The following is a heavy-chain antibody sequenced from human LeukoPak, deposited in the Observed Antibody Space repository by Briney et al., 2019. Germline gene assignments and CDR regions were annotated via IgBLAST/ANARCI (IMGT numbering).Heavy chain of an antibody. Sequence: PGGSLRLSCAASGFTFSSYSMNWVRQAPGKGLEWVSSISSSSSYIYYADSVKGRFTISRGNAKNSLYLQMNSLRAEDTAVYYCASEPIRGAFDIWGQGTMVTVSS. J-gene: IGHJ3*02. V-gene: IGHV3-21*01. CDR3: ASEPIRGAFDI. CDR1: GFTFSSYS. CDR2: ISSSSSYI. D-gene: IGHD3-10*01.